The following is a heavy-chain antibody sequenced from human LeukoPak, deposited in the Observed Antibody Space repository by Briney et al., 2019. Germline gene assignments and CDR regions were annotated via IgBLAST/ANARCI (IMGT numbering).Heavy chain of an antibody. Sequence: SGPTLVKPSETLSLTCTVSGYSISSGYYWGWIRQPPGKGLEWIGSIYHSGSTYYNPSLKSRVTISVDTSKNQFSLKLSSVTAADTAVYYCARAKLGYDSSGYYSPKVGYYFDYWGQGTLVTVSS. J-gene: IGHJ4*02. CDR2: IYHSGST. CDR1: GYSISSGYY. V-gene: IGHV4-38-2*02. D-gene: IGHD3-22*01. CDR3: ARAKLGYDSSGYYSPKVGYYFDY.